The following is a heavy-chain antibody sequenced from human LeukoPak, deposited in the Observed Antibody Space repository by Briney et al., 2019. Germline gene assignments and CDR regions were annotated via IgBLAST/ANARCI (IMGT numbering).Heavy chain of an antibody. Sequence: SETLSLTCTVSGGSISSYYWSWIRQPPGKGLEWIGYIYTSGSTNYNPSLKSRVTMSVDTSKNQFSLKLSSVTAADTAVYYCARDTARYCSGGSCYSAPDYWGQGTLVTVSS. CDR1: GGSISSYY. V-gene: IGHV4-4*08. CDR3: ARDTARYCSGGSCYSAPDY. CDR2: IYTSGST. J-gene: IGHJ4*02. D-gene: IGHD2-15*01.